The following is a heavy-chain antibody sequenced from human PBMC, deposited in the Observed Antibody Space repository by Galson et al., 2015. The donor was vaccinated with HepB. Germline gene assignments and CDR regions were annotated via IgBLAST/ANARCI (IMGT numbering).Heavy chain of an antibody. J-gene: IGHJ4*02. CDR3: AALVGRSPGYY. D-gene: IGHD1-26*01. Sequence: ETLSLTCSVSGGSINGYHWNWIRQTPGKRLEWIASIYYGGSRNYNPSLKSRVTISVDMSRNQFSLKLRSVTAADTATYYCAALVGRSPGYYWGQGALVTVSS. V-gene: IGHV4-59*08. CDR1: GGSINGYH. CDR2: IYYGGSR.